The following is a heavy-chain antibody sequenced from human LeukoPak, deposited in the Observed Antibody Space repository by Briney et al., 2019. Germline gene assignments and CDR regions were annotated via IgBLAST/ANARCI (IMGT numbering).Heavy chain of an antibody. D-gene: IGHD3-9*01. Sequence: PSETLSLTCTVSGGSISSYYWSWIRQPPGKGLEWIGYIYYSGSTNYNPSLKSRVTISVDTSKNQFSLKLSSVTAADTAVYYCARTVGYYDILTGYYKENWFDPWGQGTLVTVSS. CDR2: IYYSGST. V-gene: IGHV4-59*01. J-gene: IGHJ5*02. CDR3: ARTVGYYDILTGYYKENWFDP. CDR1: GGSISSYY.